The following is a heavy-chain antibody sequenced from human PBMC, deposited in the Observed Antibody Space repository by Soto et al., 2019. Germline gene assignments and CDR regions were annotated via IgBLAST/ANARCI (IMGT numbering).Heavy chain of an antibody. V-gene: IGHV5-51*01. CDR1: GYSFASSW. J-gene: IGHJ4*02. CDR2: IFPGDSDT. D-gene: IGHD3-10*01. CDR3: ARLKRDDHNYSPLYY. Sequence: PWESLKISCKGSGYSFASSWIAWVRQMPVKGLELMGIIFPGDSDTRYSPSFQGQVTISADKSISTAYLQWSSLKASDTAMYYCARLKRDDHNYSPLYYWGQGTLVTVS.